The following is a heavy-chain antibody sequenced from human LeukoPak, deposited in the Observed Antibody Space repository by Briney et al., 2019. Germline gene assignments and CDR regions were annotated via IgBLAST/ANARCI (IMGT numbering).Heavy chain of an antibody. J-gene: IGHJ4*02. CDR3: SSGGISSGYFY. CDR2: VSGSGHGT. CDR1: GFTFSNYA. Sequence: PGGSLRLSCAASGFTFSNYARNWVRQAPGKGLEWVSAVSGSGHGTYYADSVKGRFTISRDNSKNSLYLQMNSLRAEDTAVYYCSSGGISSGYFYWGQGTLVTVSS. D-gene: IGHD3-22*01. V-gene: IGHV3-23*01.